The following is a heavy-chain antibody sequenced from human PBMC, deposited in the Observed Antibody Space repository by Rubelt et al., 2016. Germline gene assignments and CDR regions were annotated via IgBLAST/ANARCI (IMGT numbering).Heavy chain of an antibody. D-gene: IGHD6-13*01. CDR3: ARGVPGYSSTCYRQ. CDR2: INLGGST. Sequence: QVQLQQWGAGLLKPSETLSLTCAVYGGSFSGYYWSWIRQPPGKGLEWIGEINLGGSTTYNPSLKSRVTISVDTSKNQFSLMRGSVTAADTAVYYCARGVPGYSSTCYRQWGQGTLVTVSS. V-gene: IGHV4-34*01. J-gene: IGHJ4*02. CDR1: GGSFSGYY.